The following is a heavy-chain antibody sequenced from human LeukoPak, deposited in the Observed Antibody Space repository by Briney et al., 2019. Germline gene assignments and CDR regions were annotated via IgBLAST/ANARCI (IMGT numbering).Heavy chain of an antibody. CDR2: NNSDGRRT. CDR3: AREVEVVPATMGAYYFYYMDV. CDR1: GFTISNHW. Sequence: PGGSLRLSCAASGFTISNHWMHWVRQAPGKGLVWVSRNNSDGRRTSYADSVKGRFTISRDNAKNTLCLQMNSLRPDDTAVYYCAREVEVVPATMGAYYFYYMDVWGKGTTVTVSS. V-gene: IGHV3-74*01. D-gene: IGHD2-2*01. J-gene: IGHJ6*03.